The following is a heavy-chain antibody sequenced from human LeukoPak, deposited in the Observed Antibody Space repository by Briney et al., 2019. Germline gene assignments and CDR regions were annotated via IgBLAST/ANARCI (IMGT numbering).Heavy chain of an antibody. Sequence: AGGSLRLSCAASGFTFSSYAMSWVRQAPGKGLEWVSAISGSGGSTYYADSVKGRFTISRDNSKNTLYLQMNSLRAEDTAVYYCATFLWFGELLKPLDYWGQGTLVTVSS. CDR1: GFTFSSYA. CDR2: ISGSGGST. D-gene: IGHD3-10*01. CDR3: ATFLWFGELLKPLDY. V-gene: IGHV3-23*01. J-gene: IGHJ4*02.